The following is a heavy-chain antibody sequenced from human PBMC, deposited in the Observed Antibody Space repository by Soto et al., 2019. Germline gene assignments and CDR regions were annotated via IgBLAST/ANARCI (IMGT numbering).Heavy chain of an antibody. Sequence: GGSLRLSCGVSGFICSSYDMSWVRQAPGKGLEWVSTILVGGSTHYEDSVKGRFTISRDTSKNTVDLQMNSLTAGDTAMYYCAKATATGGGAFEIYGQGTMVTVSS. J-gene: IGHJ3*02. V-gene: IGHV3-23*01. CDR3: AKATATGGGAFEI. CDR2: ILVGGST. CDR1: GFICSSYD. D-gene: IGHD2-8*02.